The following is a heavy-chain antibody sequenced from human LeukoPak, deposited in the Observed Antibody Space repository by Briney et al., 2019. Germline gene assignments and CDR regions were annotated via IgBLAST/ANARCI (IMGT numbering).Heavy chain of an antibody. J-gene: IGHJ4*02. D-gene: IGHD4/OR15-4a*01. CDR3: ARGEIDYGGY. Sequence: ASVKVSCKASGYTFTGYYIHWGRQAPGQGLQWMGWINPNSGGTNYAQKFRGRVTMTRDTSISTAYIELSRLPSDDTAVYYCARGEIDYGGYWGQGTLVTVSS. CDR2: INPNSGGT. V-gene: IGHV1-2*02. CDR1: GYTFTGYY.